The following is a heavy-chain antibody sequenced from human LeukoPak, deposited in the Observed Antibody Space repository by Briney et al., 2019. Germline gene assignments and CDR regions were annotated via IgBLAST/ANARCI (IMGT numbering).Heavy chain of an antibody. V-gene: IGHV4-59*08. CDR1: GGSISSYY. J-gene: IGHJ4*02. CDR2: IYYSGST. Sequence: SETLSLTSTVAGGSISSYYWCWIRQPPGKGLWWGGYIYYSGSTNYNPSLKSRVTISVDTSKNQFSLKLSSVTAADTAAYYCARLRGYYFDYWGQGTLVTVSS. CDR3: ARLRGYYFDY.